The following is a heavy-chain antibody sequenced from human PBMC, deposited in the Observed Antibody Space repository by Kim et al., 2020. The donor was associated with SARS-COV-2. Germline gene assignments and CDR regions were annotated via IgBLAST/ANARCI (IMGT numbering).Heavy chain of an antibody. Sequence: GGSLRLSCAASGFTVSSNYMSWVRQAPGKGLEWVSVIYSGGSTYYADSVKGRFTISRDNSKNTLYLQMNSLRAEDTAVYYCARDIAAAGYNWFDPWGQGTLVTVSS. V-gene: IGHV3-53*01. D-gene: IGHD6-13*01. J-gene: IGHJ5*02. CDR1: GFTVSSNY. CDR3: ARDIAAAGYNWFDP. CDR2: IYSGGST.